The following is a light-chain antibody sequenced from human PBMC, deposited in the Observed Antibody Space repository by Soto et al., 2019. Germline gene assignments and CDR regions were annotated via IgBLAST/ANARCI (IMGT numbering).Light chain of an antibody. V-gene: IGLV1-40*01. J-gene: IGLJ2*01. CDR2: GNN. Sequence: QSVLTQPPSVSAAPGQTVTISCTGTNFNIGAGYEVHWYQQLPGRAPKLLIYGNNNRPSGVPDRFSGSKSGTSVSLAITGLRGEDEADYHCQSYDSSLTNAVFGGGTKLTVL. CDR3: QSYDSSLTNAV. CDR1: NFNIGAGYE.